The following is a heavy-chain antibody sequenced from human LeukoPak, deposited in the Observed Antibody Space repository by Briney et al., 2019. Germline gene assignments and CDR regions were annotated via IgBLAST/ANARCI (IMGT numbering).Heavy chain of an antibody. CDR2: ISYDGSNK. J-gene: IGHJ4*02. CDR1: GFTFSSYA. V-gene: IGHV3-30-3*01. Sequence: GGSLRLSCAASGFTFSSYAMHWVRQAPGKGLEWVAVISYDGSNKYYADSVKGRFTISRDNSKNTPYLQMNSLRAEDTAVYYCARDLNDYYDSSGYYFDYWGQGTLVTVSS. CDR3: ARDLNDYYDSSGYYFDY. D-gene: IGHD3-22*01.